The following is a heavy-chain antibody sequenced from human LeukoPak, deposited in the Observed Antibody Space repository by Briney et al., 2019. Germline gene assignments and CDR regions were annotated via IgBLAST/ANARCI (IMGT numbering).Heavy chain of an antibody. CDR2: IYSGGST. D-gene: IGHD6-19*01. J-gene: IGHJ5*01. Sequence: GGSLRLSCAASGFTVSHTYVSWVRQAPGKGLEWVSVIYSGGSTYYGDSVKGRFTMSRDNSKNTLYLQMNTLRAEDTAVYYCARDGKSSGWFGWFDSWGQGTLVTVSS. CDR1: GFTVSHTY. V-gene: IGHV3-53*01. CDR3: ARDGKSSGWFGWFDS.